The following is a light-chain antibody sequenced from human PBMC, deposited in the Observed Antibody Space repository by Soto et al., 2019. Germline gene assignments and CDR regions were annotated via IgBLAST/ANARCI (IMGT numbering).Light chain of an antibody. CDR3: CSYAGSSAAAV. Sequence: QSALTQPASVSGSPGQSITISCTGTSSDVGSYNLVSWYQQQPGEAPKLMIFEVNKRPSGVSNRFSGSKSGTTASLTISGLPAEDEAVYYCCSYAGSSAAAVFGGGTQLTVL. CDR2: EVN. CDR1: SSDVGSYNL. J-gene: IGLJ7*01. V-gene: IGLV2-23*02.